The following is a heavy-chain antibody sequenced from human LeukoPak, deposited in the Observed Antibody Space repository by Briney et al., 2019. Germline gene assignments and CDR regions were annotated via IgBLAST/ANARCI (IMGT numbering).Heavy chain of an antibody. J-gene: IGHJ4*02. CDR1: GDTFSSYY. Sequence: ASVKVSFKASGDTFSSYYVHWVRPAPGQGLEGMGWISAYNGNTNYAQKLQGRVTMTTDTSTSTAYMELRSLRSDDTAVYYCAREGYSSGWCLDYWGQGTLVTVSS. D-gene: IGHD6-19*01. CDR2: ISAYNGNT. CDR3: AREGYSSGWCLDY. V-gene: IGHV1-18*04.